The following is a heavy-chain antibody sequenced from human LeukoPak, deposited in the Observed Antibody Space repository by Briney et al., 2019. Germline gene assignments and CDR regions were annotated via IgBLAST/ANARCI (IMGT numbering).Heavy chain of an antibody. Sequence: GGSLRLSCAASGFTFNSYGMHWVRQAPGKGLEGVAVIWYDGSNKYYADSVKGRFTISRDNSKNTLYLQMNSLRAEDTAVYYCAKDSLPYYDFWSGYQGYFDYWGQGTLVTVSS. V-gene: IGHV3-33*06. J-gene: IGHJ4*02. CDR3: AKDSLPYYDFWSGYQGYFDY. D-gene: IGHD3-3*01. CDR2: IWYDGSNK. CDR1: GFTFNSYG.